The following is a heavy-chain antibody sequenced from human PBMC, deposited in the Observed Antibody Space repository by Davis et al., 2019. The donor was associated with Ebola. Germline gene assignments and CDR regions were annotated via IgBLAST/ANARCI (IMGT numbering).Heavy chain of an antibody. Sequence: PGGSLRLSCAASGFTFSDSAMHWVRQASGKGLEWVGRIRSKPKSYATAYAASVKGRFTISRDDSKNMVYLQLNRLQAEDTAVYYCTGATRDGYNSDCWGQGTLVTVSS. CDR3: TGATRDGYNSDC. V-gene: IGHV3-73*01. D-gene: IGHD5-24*01. CDR1: GFTFSDSA. J-gene: IGHJ4*02. CDR2: IRSKPKSYAT.